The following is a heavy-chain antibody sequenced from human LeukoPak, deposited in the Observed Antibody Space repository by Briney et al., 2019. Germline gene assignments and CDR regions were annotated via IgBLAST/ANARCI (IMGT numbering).Heavy chain of an antibody. J-gene: IGHJ4*02. V-gene: IGHV4-39*01. CDR3: ARQSAAGILNFFYFDY. CDR1: GGSISSSSYY. CDR2: IYYSGST. D-gene: IGHD6-13*01. Sequence: SETLSLTCTVSGGSISSSSYYWGWTRQPPGKGLEWIGSIYYSGSTYYNPSLKSRVTISVDTSKNQFSLKLSSVTAADTAVYYCARQSAAGILNFFYFDYWGQGTLVTVSS.